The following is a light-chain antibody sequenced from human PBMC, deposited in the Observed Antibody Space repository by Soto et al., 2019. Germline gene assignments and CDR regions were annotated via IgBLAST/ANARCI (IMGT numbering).Light chain of an antibody. J-gene: IGLJ1*01. CDR2: DVS. CDR1: SSDVGGYNY. V-gene: IGLV2-14*01. CDR3: SSYTSSSTPLDV. Sequence: QSVLTQPASVSGSPGQSITISCTGTSSDVGGYNYVSWYQQHPGKAPKLMIYDVSNRPSGVSNRFSGSKSGNTASLTISGLQAEDEADYYCSSYTSSSTPLDVFGTGTKVNV.